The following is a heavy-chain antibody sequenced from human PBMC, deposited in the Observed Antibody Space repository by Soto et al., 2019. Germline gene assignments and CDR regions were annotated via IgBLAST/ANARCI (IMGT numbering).Heavy chain of an antibody. J-gene: IGHJ6*02. D-gene: IGHD3-3*01. CDR1: GYTFNTYY. V-gene: IGHV1-46*02. CDR3: ARDSSMTLFGVFGFDYYYFYRMDV. CDR2: INPSGGST. Sequence: GASVKVSCKASGYTFNTYYLHWVRQAPGQGLEWMGIINPSGGSTRYAQQFQGRITMTTDTSTSTVYMELSSLRSEDAAVYYCARDSSMTLFGVFGFDYYYFYRMDVWGQGTTVTVSS.